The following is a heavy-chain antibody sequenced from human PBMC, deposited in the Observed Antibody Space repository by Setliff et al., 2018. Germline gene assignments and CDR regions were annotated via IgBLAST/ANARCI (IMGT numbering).Heavy chain of an antibody. CDR3: ARAPNDLGVDWLFNNYFDY. J-gene: IGHJ4*01. CDR1: GGSISSDY. V-gene: IGHV4-4*08. Sequence: SSETLSLTCTVSGGSISSDYWSWIRQPPGKGLEWIGYSSTSGCTNCNPSLESRVTIAVAAPDNHFSLKLRSVTAADTAVYYCARAPNDLGVDWLFNNYFDYWGHGTLVTVSS. D-gene: IGHD3-9*01. CDR2: SSTSGCT.